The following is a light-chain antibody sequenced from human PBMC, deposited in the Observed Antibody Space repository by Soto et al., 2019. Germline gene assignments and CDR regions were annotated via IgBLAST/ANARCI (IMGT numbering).Light chain of an antibody. V-gene: IGKV1-12*01. J-gene: IGKJ4*01. CDR1: QDINSW. CDR3: QQSKSFPLT. CDR2: IAS. Sequence: DIQMTQSPSSVSASVGDRVTITCRASQDINSWLTWYQQKPGKAPKVLIYIASRLQLGVPSRFSGRGSGTDFSLTISNLQPEDFATYFCQQSKSFPLTFGGGTKVEIK.